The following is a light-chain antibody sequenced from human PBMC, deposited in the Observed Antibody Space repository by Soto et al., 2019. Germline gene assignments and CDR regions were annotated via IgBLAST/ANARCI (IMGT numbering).Light chain of an antibody. CDR1: NSDVGGFNY. J-gene: IGLJ2*01. CDR2: DVS. CDR3: SSYTSSSTPRV. V-gene: IGLV2-14*01. Sequence: QSALTQPASVSGSPGQSITISCTGSNSDVGGFNYVSWYQQHPGKAPKLMIYDVSNRPSGVSNRFSGSKSGNTASLTISGLQAEDEADYYCSSYTSSSTPRVFGGGTKVTVL.